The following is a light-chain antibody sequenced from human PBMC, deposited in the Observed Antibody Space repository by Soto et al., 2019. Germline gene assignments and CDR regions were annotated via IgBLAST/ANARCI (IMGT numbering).Light chain of an antibody. CDR2: DVS. J-gene: IGLJ2*01. V-gene: IGLV2-14*01. CDR3: SSYTSSSTLVV. Sequence: QSALTQPASVSGSPGQSITISCTGTSSDVGGYNYVSWYQQHPGKAPKLMIYDVSNRPSEVSNRFSGSKSGNKASLTISGLQAEDEADYYCSSYTSSSTLVVFGGGTKLTVL. CDR1: SSDVGGYNY.